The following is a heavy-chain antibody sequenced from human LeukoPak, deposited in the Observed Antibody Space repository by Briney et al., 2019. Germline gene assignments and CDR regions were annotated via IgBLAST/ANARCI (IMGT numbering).Heavy chain of an antibody. CDR1: GYXFTNYW. CDR3: ARGRGVINVNYFDY. D-gene: IGHD3-10*01. J-gene: IGHJ4*02. CDR2: IYPADSYT. V-gene: IGHV5-51*01. Sequence: GESLKISCNGSGYXFTNYWIGWVRQMPGKGLEWMGIIYPADSYTRYSPSFQGQVTISADKSISTAYLQWSSLKASDTAMYYCARGRGVINVNYFDYWGQGTLVTVSS.